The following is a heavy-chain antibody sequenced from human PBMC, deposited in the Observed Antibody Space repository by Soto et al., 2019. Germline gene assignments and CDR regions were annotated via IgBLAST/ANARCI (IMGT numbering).Heavy chain of an antibody. CDR3: AKTGGQYQLLFEGWFDP. D-gene: IGHD2-2*01. CDR1: GFTFSSYA. J-gene: IGHJ5*02. Sequence: GGSLRLSCAASGFTFSSYAMSWVRQAPGKGLEWVSAISGSGGSTYYADSVKGRFTISRDNSKNTLYLQMNSLRAEDTAVYYCAKTGGQYQLLFEGWFDPWGQGTLVTVSS. CDR2: ISGSGGST. V-gene: IGHV3-23*01.